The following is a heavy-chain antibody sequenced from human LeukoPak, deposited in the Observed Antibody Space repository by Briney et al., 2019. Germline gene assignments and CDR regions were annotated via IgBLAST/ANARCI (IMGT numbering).Heavy chain of an antibody. CDR2: ISGSGGST. J-gene: IGHJ5*02. Sequence: GRSLRLSCAASGFTFSSYAMSWVRQAPGKGLEWVSAISGSGGSTYYADSVKGRFTISRDNSKNTLYLQMNSLRAEDTAVYYCAKDITLLGYCSGGSCYTYNWFDPWGQGTLVTVSS. D-gene: IGHD2-15*01. V-gene: IGHV3-23*01. CDR3: AKDITLLGYCSGGSCYTYNWFDP. CDR1: GFTFSSYA.